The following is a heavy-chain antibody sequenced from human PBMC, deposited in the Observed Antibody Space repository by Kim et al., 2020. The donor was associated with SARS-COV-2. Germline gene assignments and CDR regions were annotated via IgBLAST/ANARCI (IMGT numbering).Heavy chain of an antibody. J-gene: IGHJ5*02. CDR3: TNPYTNGESWFDP. D-gene: IGHD6-19*01. V-gene: IGHV3-73*01. Sequence: GGSLRLSCAASGFDFSGSAMHWVRQPCGKGLEWIGLIRGKANSYATTYAASVKGRFTISRDDSQNTAYLHLNSLTSEDTAVYFCTNPYTNGESWFDPWGQGTLVTVSS. CDR2: IRGKANSYAT. CDR1: GFDFSGSA.